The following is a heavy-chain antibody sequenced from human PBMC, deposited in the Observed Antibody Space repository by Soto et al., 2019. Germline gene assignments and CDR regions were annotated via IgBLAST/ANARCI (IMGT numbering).Heavy chain of an antibody. D-gene: IGHD7-27*01. CDR3: ASDPERCSNWGYAFDI. CDR2: IKQDGSEK. V-gene: IGHV3-7*03. J-gene: IGHJ3*02. Sequence: GGSLRLSCAASGFTFSSYWMSWVRQAPGKGLEWVANIKQDGSEKYYVDSVKGRFTISRDNAKNSQYLQMNSLRAEDTAVDYCASDPERCSNWGYAFDIWGQGTMVTVSS. CDR1: GFTFSSYW.